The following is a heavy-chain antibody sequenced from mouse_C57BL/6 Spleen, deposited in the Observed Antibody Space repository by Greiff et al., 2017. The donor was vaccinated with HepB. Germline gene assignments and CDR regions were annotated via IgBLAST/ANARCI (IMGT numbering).Heavy chain of an antibody. V-gene: IGHV1-26*01. J-gene: IGHJ1*03. CDR2: INPNNGGT. D-gene: IGHD2-4*01. CDR1: GYTFTDYY. CDR3: AREGDYDGPWYFDV. Sequence: EVQLQQSGPELVKPGASVKISCKASGYTFTDYYMNWVKQSHGKSLEWIGDINPNNGGTSYNQKFKGKATLTVDKSSSTAYMELRSLTSEDSAVYYCAREGDYDGPWYFDVWGTGTTVTVSS.